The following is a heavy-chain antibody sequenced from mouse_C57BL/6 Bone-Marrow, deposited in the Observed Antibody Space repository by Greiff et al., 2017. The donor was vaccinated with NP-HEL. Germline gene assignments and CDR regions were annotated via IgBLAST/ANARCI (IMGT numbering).Heavy chain of an antibody. CDR1: GYTFTSYG. CDR3: ARSDYDYAWFAY. D-gene: IGHD2-4*01. Sequence: VQLVESGAELARPGASVKLSCKASGYTFTSYGISWVKQRTGQGLEWIGEIYPRSGNTYYNEKFKGKATLTADKSSSTAYMELRSLTAEDSAVYFCARSDYDYAWFAYWGQGTLVTVSA. J-gene: IGHJ3*01. V-gene: IGHV1-81*01. CDR2: IYPRSGNT.